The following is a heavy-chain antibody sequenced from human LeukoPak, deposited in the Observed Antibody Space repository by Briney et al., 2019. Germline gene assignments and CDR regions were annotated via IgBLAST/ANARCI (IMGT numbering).Heavy chain of an antibody. V-gene: IGHV3-23*01. CDR1: GFTFSTYA. CDR2: ISGSGGST. J-gene: IGHJ3*02. Sequence: GGSLRLSCAASGFTFSTYALSWVRQAPGKGLEWVSGISGSGGSTYYAESVRGRFTISRDNSKNTLSLQMSSLGAEDTAVYYCAKDDGTGTTSDAFDIWGQGTMVTVSS. CDR3: AKDDGTGTTSDAFDI. D-gene: IGHD1-1*01.